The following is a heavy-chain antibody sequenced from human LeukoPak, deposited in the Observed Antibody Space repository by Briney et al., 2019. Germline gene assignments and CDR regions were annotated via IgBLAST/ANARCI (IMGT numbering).Heavy chain of an antibody. J-gene: IGHJ1*01. D-gene: IGHD3-16*01. CDR2: ISPSGGIT. CDR3: AKDDDWGRYKH. CDR1: GFTFSSYG. V-gene: IGHV3-23*01. Sequence: GGTLRLSCAASGFTFSSYGMSWVRQAPGKGLEWVSGISPSGGITYYTDSVKGRFTISRDNSKNTQSLQMDSLRAEDTAVYYCAKDDDWGRYKHWGQGTLVTVSS.